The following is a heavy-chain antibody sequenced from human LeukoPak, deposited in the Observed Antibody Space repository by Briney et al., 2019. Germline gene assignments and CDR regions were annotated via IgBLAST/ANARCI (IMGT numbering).Heavy chain of an antibody. V-gene: IGHV4-39*02. J-gene: IGHJ3*02. CDR1: GGSVSSGSYY. Sequence: SETLSLTCTVSGGSVSSGSYYWGWIRQPPGKGLEWIGSIYYSGSTYYNPSLKSRVTISEDTSKNHFSLKLSSVTAADTAVYYCARREGSGSLGAFDIWGQGTMVTVSS. CDR2: IYYSGST. CDR3: ARREGSGSLGAFDI. D-gene: IGHD3-10*01.